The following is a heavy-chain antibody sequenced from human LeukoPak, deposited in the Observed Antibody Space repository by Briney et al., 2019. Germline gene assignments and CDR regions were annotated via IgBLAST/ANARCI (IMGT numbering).Heavy chain of an antibody. CDR1: GYSFTSYW. V-gene: IGHV5-51*01. Sequence: GESLKISCKGSGYSFTSYWICWVRQMPGKGLEWMGIIYPGDSDTRYSPSFQGQVTISADKSISTAYLQWSSLKASDTAMYYCARYCSGGSCLNWFDPWGQGTLVTVSS. CDR3: ARYCSGGSCLNWFDP. CDR2: IYPGDSDT. D-gene: IGHD2-15*01. J-gene: IGHJ5*02.